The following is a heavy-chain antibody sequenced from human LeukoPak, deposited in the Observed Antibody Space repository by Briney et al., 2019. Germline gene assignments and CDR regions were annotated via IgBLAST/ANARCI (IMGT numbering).Heavy chain of an antibody. D-gene: IGHD3-22*01. J-gene: IGHJ4*02. CDR3: ARANNTRTYYYDSSGYRGY. CDR1: GFTFSSYW. CDR2: INSDGSST. Sequence: GGSLRLSCAASGFTFSSYWMHWVRQAPGRGLVWVSRINSDGSSTNYADSVKGRFTISRDNAKNTLYLQMNSLRAEDTAVYYCARANNTRTYYYDSSGYRGYWGQGTLVTVSS. V-gene: IGHV3-74*01.